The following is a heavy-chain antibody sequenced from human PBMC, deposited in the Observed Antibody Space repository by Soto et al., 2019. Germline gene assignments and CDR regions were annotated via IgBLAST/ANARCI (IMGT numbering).Heavy chain of an antibody. CDR1: GFTFSGSA. CDR2: IRSKTNSYAT. CDR3: TGEKDIVLMVPSLGFDP. V-gene: IGHV3-73*01. Sequence: GGSLRLSCAASGFTFSGSAMHWVRQASGKGLEWVGRIRSKTNSYATAYAASVKGRFTISRDDSKNTASLQMNSLKTEDTAVYYCTGEKDIVLMVPSLGFDPWGQGTLVTVSS. J-gene: IGHJ5*02. D-gene: IGHD2-8*01.